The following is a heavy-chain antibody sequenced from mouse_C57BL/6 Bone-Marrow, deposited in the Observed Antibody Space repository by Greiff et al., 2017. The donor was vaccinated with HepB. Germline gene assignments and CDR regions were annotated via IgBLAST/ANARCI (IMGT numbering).Heavy chain of an antibody. V-gene: IGHV1-64*01. Sequence: VQLQQPGAELVKPGASVKLSCKASGYTFTSYWMHWVKQRPGQGLEWIGMIHPNSGSTNYNEKFKSKATLTVDKSSSTAYMQLSSLTSEDSAVYYCARPSYYYGSTMDYWGQGTSVTVSS. CDR1: GYTFTSYW. D-gene: IGHD1-1*01. CDR3: ARPSYYYGSTMDY. CDR2: IHPNSGST. J-gene: IGHJ4*01.